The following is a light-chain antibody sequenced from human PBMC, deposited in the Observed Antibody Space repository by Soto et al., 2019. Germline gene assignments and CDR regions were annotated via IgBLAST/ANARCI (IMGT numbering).Light chain of an antibody. CDR1: RSDIGGYNY. Sequence: QSALTQPASVSGSPGQSITISCTGTRSDIGGYNYVSWYQQHPGKAPKLMIYEVSNRPSGVFNRFSGSKSGNTASQTISGLRAEDEADYYCSSYATGTLGVFGGGTKLPVL. CDR2: EVS. CDR3: SSYATGTLGV. J-gene: IGLJ2*01. V-gene: IGLV2-14*01.